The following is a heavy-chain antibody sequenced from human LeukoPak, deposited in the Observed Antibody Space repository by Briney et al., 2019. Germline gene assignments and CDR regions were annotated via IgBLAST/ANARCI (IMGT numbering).Heavy chain of an antibody. CDR1: GFTFSDAW. D-gene: IGHD7-27*01. Sequence: PGGSLRLSCAASGFTFSDAWMNWARQAPGKGLEWVGHIKRKTDGGTTDYAAPVKGRFTISRDDSKNTLYLQMNSLKTEDTAVYYCTTGNWGPYWGQGTLVTVSS. J-gene: IGHJ4*02. V-gene: IGHV3-15*07. CDR2: IKRKTDGGTT. CDR3: TTGNWGPY.